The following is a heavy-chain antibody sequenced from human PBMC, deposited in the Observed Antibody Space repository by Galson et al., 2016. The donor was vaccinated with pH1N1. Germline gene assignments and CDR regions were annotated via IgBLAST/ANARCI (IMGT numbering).Heavy chain of an antibody. D-gene: IGHD4-17*01. CDR3: AKGDYGDYVGYFDV. Sequence: SLRLSCAASGFTFSSHGMHWVRQAPGKGLEWVAVISYDGSNKYYADSVKGRFTISRANSKNTLYLQMNSLRAEDTAVYYCAKGDYGDYVGYFDVWGRGTLVTVSS. V-gene: IGHV3-30*18. CDR2: ISYDGSNK. CDR1: GFTFSSHG. J-gene: IGHJ2*01.